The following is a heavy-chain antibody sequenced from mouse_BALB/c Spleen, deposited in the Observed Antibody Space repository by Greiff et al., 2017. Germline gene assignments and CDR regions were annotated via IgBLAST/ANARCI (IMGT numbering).Heavy chain of an antibody. Sequence: VQLQQSGPGLVQPSQSLSITCTVSGFSFTSYGVHWVRQSPGKGLEWLGVIWSGGSTDYNAASISRLSISKDNSKSQVFFKLNSRRANDTARYYCASSYSNYLAWFAYWGQGTLGTVSA. J-gene: IGHJ3*01. CDR2: IWSGGST. D-gene: IGHD2-5*01. CDR3: ASSYSNYLAWFAY. CDR1: GFSFTSYG. V-gene: IGHV2-2*02.